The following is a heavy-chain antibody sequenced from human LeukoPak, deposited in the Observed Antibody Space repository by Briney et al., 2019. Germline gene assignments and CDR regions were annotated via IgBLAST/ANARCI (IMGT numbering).Heavy chain of an antibody. CDR1: GGSISGSSYY. D-gene: IGHD4-23*01. CDR3: ARHPGKETASFNWFDP. V-gene: IGHV4-39*01. J-gene: IGHJ5*02. Sequence: PSETLSLTCTVSGGSISGSSYYWGWIRQPPGKGLEWIGSIYYSGSTYYNPSLKSRVTISVDTSKNQFSLKLSSVTAADTAVYYCARHPGKETASFNWFDPWGQGTLVTVSS. CDR2: IYYSGST.